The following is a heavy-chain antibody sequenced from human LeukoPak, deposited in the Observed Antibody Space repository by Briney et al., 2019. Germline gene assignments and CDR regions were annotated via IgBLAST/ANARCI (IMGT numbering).Heavy chain of an antibody. D-gene: IGHD6-13*01. J-gene: IGHJ4*02. V-gene: IGHV4-59*12. Sequence: PSETLSLTCTVSGASISSYYWSWIRQPPGKGLEWIGYIYYSGSTNQNPPLKSRVTISVDTSKNQFSLKLSSVTAADTAVYYCARDDPGIAAAGGLYWGQGTLVTVSS. CDR2: IYYSGST. CDR3: ARDDPGIAAAGGLY. CDR1: GASISSYY.